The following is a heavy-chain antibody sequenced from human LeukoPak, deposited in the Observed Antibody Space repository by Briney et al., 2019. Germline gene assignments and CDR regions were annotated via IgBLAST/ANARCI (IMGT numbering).Heavy chain of an antibody. V-gene: IGHV3-15*01. D-gene: IGHD6-13*01. J-gene: IGHJ4*02. Sequence: WIRQPPGKGLEWVGRIKSKTDGGTTDYAAPVKGRFTISRDDSKNALYLQMNSLKTEDTAVYYCTKSVRQPFDYWGQGTLVTVSS. CDR3: TKSVRQPFDY. CDR2: IKSKTDGGTT.